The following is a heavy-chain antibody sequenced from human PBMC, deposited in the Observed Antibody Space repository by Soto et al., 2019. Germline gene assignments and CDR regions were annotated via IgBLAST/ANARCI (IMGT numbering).Heavy chain of an antibody. CDR1: EVXFGGHA. J-gene: IGHJ6*02. Sequence: HPSTASEVXFGGHAMRWVRQEQGKGLEWVPAISGSGGSTYYADSVKGRFTISRGNSKNTLYLQMNSLRAEDTAVYYCAKDSPDTSGYYFRYYYYGMDVWGQGTTVTVSS. CDR2: ISGSGGST. D-gene: IGHD3-22*01. CDR3: AKDSPDTSGYYFRYYYYGMDV. V-gene: IGHV3-23*01.